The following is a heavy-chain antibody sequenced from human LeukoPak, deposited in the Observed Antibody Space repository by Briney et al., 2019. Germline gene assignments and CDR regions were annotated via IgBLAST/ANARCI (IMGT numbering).Heavy chain of an antibody. Sequence: GASVKVSCKASGYDFTTNYIHWVRQAPGQGLEWMGTINPSVGSTTYGQRFQGRVTMTRDTSTTTVYMDLGSLTSEDTAIYYCAKGYCTGASCYVLDSWDQGTLVTVSS. J-gene: IGHJ4*02. CDR1: GYDFTTNY. CDR2: INPSVGST. V-gene: IGHV1-46*01. D-gene: IGHD2-15*01. CDR3: AKGYCTGASCYVLDS.